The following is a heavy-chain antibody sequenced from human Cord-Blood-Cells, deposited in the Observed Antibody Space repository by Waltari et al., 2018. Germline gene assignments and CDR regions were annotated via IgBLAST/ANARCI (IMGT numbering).Heavy chain of an antibody. V-gene: IGHV1-69*04. D-gene: IGHD3-10*01. CDR1: GGTFSSYA. CDR3: ARDSGTGYWYFDL. J-gene: IGHJ2*01. Sequence: QVQLEQSGAEVKKPGSSVKVSCKASGGTFSSYAIRWARQPPGQGLAWMGRFIPILGMANSSLKFQGRVTITADETTSTAYMVLSSLRSEDTSVYYCARDSGTGYWYFDLWGRGTLVTVSS. CDR2: FIPILGMA.